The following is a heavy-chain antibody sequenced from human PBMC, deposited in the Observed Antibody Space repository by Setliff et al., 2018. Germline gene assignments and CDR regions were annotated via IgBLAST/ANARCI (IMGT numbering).Heavy chain of an antibody. CDR1: GSSITSSNW. CDR2: IFHSGST. V-gene: IGHV4-4*02. CDR3: ARLESLGDLSLYGLWFDP. J-gene: IGHJ5*02. D-gene: IGHD3-16*02. Sequence: SETLSLTCAVSGSSITSSNWWSWVRQPPGKGLEWIGQIFHSGSTHYNPSLKSRRTISVEQSKNQFSLKLKSVTAADTAVYYCARLESLGDLSLYGLWFDPWGQGTLVTVSS.